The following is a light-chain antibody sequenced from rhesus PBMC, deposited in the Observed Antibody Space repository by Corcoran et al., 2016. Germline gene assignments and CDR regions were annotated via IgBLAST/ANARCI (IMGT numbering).Light chain of an antibody. CDR1: PSVSSN. CDR3: QQYFEGPLT. V-gene: IGKV3-42*03. J-gene: IGKJ4*01. CDR2: AAS. Sequence: EIVLTQSPATLSLSPGERATLSCRASPSVSSNLAWYQQKPGQAPSLLIVAASSRATGIPDRFSGRGSGTDFTLTISSLEPEDFVVYYCQQYFEGPLTFGGGTKVEIK.